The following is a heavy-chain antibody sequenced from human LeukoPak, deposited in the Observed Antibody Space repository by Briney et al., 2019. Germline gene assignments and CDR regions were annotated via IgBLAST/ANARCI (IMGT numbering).Heavy chain of an antibody. Sequence: SETLSLTCAVYGGSFSGYYWSWIRQPPGKGLEWIGEVNHSGSTNYNPSLKSRVTISVDTSKNQFSLKLSSVTAADTAVYYCARGRRLGIYYWGQGTLVTVSS. CDR1: GGSFSGYY. CDR3: ARGRRLGIYY. D-gene: IGHD7-27*01. V-gene: IGHV4-34*01. CDR2: VNHSGST. J-gene: IGHJ4*02.